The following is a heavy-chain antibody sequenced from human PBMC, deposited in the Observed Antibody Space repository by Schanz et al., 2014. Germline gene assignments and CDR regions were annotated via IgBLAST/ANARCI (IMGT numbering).Heavy chain of an antibody. CDR3: AKGQLLSYYFDY. CDR1: GFDFSSYG. CDR2: IQYDGNNQ. Sequence: QVELVESGGGVVQPGGSLRLSCAASGFDFSSYGMFWVRQAPGKGPEWVAFIQYDGNNQYYADSVKGRFSISRDSSKNTLYLQMNSLRAEDTAVYYCAKGQLLSYYFDYWGQGTLVTVSS. J-gene: IGHJ4*02. V-gene: IGHV3-30*02. D-gene: IGHD2-21*01.